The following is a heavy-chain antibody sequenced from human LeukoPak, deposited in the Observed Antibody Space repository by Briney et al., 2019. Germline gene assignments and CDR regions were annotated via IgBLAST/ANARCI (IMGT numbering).Heavy chain of an antibody. V-gene: IGHV1-18*01. CDR1: GYTFTSYG. J-gene: IGHJ5*02. D-gene: IGHD3-10*01. CDR3: ARDLEGRLLWFGELLTGPYNWFDP. Sequence: ASVKVSCKASGYTFTSYGISWVRQAPGQGLEWMGWISAYNGNTNYAQKLQGRVTMTRDTSISTACMELSRLRSDDTAAYYCARDLEGRLLWFGELLTGPYNWFDPWGQGTLVTVSS. CDR2: ISAYNGNT.